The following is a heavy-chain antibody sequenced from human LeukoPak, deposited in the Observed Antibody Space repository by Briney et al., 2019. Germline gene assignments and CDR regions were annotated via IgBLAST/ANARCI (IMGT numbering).Heavy chain of an antibody. CDR3: ARERSSGYNDAFDI. CDR1: GYTFTRYY. J-gene: IGHJ3*02. Sequence: ASVKVSCKASGYTFTRYYVHWVRQAPGQGLEWMGIINPSGGNTNYAQKFQGRVTMTRDMPTSTVYMELSSLRSEDTAVYYCARERSSGYNDAFDIWGQGTMVTVSS. V-gene: IGHV1-46*01. D-gene: IGHD3-22*01. CDR2: INPSGGNT.